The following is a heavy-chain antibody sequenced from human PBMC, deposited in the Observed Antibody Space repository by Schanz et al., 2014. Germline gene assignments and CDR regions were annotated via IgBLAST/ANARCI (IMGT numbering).Heavy chain of an antibody. D-gene: IGHD3-10*01. CDR2: INHGGST. CDR3: ALREKPYGPLAS. V-gene: IGHV4-34*02. Sequence: QVQLQQWGAGLLKPSETLSLTCAVYGGSFSGYYWSWIRQPPGKGLEWIAEINHGGSTNYNPSLKSRDTITVDTTKNQCSLKLRSVTAADTAVYYCALREKPYGPLASWGQGALVTVSS. CDR1: GGSFSGYY. J-gene: IGHJ5*02.